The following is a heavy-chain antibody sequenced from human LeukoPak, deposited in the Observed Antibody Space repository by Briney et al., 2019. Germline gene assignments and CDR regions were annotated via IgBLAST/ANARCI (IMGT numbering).Heavy chain of an antibody. D-gene: IGHD4-17*01. Sequence: GGPLRLSCAASGFTFSSFAMSWVRQAPGKGLEWVSAINFSGGTTYYADSVKGRFTISRDNFKNTLYLQMNGLRADDTAVYYCARDPAYGALDYWGQGALVTVSS. V-gene: IGHV3-23*01. CDR2: INFSGGTT. CDR3: ARDPAYGALDY. J-gene: IGHJ4*02. CDR1: GFTFSSFA.